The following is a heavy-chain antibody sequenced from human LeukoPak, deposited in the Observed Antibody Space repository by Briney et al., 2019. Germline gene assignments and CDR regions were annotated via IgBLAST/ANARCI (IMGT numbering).Heavy chain of an antibody. D-gene: IGHD3-22*01. CDR3: ARNYDAGDYYYDYLDY. CDR2: TYYRSKWFN. V-gene: IGHV6-1*01. J-gene: IGHJ4*02. CDR1: GDSVSSNSAA. Sequence: SQTLSLTCALSGDSVSSNSAAWNWLRQSPSRGLEWLGRTYYRSKWFNDYPVSVKSRITINPDTSKNLFSLQLNSVTPEDTAVYYCARNYDAGDYYYDYLDYWGQGTLVTVSS.